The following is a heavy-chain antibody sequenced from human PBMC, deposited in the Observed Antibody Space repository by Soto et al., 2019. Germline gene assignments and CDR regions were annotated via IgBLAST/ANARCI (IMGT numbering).Heavy chain of an antibody. V-gene: IGHV4-61*01. J-gene: IGHJ4*02. CDR2: IYYSGST. D-gene: IGHD6-13*01. CDR1: GGSVSRANDY. CDR3: AFWYSSAWSNRDY. Sequence: PSENLSLTCTVSGGSVSRANDYWNWIWQPPGKGPEWIGYIYYSGSTDYNPSLKRRVTILVDTSRNQFSLKLTSVTAAVTANLYCAFWYSSAWSNRDYGGKGTLITVSS.